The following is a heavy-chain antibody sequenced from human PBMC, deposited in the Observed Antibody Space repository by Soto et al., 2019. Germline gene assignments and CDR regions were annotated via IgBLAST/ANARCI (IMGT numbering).Heavy chain of an antibody. V-gene: IGHV1-8*01. CDR1: GYTFTNYD. J-gene: IGHJ4*02. CDR3: VRVYGEIDY. D-gene: IGHD4-17*01. Sequence: QVQLVQSGAEVKKPGASVKVSCKASGYTFTNYDINWVRQATGQGLEWMGWMNPKSGNTGYAQQFQGRVIMTRSTSISTAYMELSSLSPEDTAVYYCVRVYGEIDYWGQGTLVTVSS. CDR2: MNPKSGNT.